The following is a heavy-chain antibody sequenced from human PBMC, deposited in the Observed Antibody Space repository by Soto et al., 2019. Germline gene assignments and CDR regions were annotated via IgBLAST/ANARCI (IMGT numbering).Heavy chain of an antibody. CDR1: GYAFTTYG. CDR2: ISAHNGNT. D-gene: IGHD1-1*01. V-gene: IGHV1-18*01. CDR3: ARGRYGDY. Sequence: QVHLVQSGAEVKKPGASVKVSCKGSGYAFTTYGITGVRQAPGQGREWMGWISAHNGNTNYAQKLQGRVTVTRDTSTSTAYMELRSLRSDDTAVYYCARGRYGDYWGQGALVTVSS. J-gene: IGHJ4*02.